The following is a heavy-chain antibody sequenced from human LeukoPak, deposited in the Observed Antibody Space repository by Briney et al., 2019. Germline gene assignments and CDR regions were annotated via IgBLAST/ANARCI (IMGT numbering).Heavy chain of an antibody. V-gene: IGHV3-30*03. D-gene: IGHD1-26*01. CDR2: ISHDGTNK. CDR1: GFTFSSYG. Sequence: GGSLRLSCAASGFTFSSYGMHWVRQPPGKGLEWVAVISHDGTNKYYADSVKGRFTISRDNSKNTLYLQMNSLRAEDTAVYYCARDRGWELLQRDYYYGMDVWGKGTTVTVSS. CDR3: ARDRGWELLQRDYYYGMDV. J-gene: IGHJ6*04.